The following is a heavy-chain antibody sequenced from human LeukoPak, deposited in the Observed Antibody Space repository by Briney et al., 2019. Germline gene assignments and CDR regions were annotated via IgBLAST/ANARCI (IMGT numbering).Heavy chain of an antibody. J-gene: IGHJ4*02. CDR3: ARLWFGELFPLDY. CDR1: GFTFSSYW. Sequence: GGSLRLSCAASGFTFSSYWMSWVRQAPGKGLEWVANIKQDGSEKYYVDSVKGRFTISRDNAKNSLYLQMNSLRAEDTAVYYCARLWFGELFPLDYWGQGTLVTVSS. CDR2: IKQDGSEK. V-gene: IGHV3-7*01. D-gene: IGHD3-10*01.